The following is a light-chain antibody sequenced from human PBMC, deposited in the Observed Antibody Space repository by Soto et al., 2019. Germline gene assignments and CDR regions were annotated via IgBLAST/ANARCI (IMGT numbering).Light chain of an antibody. V-gene: IGLV1-51*01. Sequence: TQPGSMSANPGHKVTISCSGRSYNIGNNYLSWYQQLPGAAPRRLIYGNNKRPSGIPDRFSGSKSGTSATLGITGPQTGDEADYYCGTWGSSLSAGVYGTGTTVTVL. CDR1: SYNIGNNY. J-gene: IGLJ1*01. CDR2: GNN. CDR3: GTWGSSLSAGV.